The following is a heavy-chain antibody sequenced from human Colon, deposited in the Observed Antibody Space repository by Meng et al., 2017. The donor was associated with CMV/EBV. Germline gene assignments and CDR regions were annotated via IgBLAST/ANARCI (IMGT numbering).Heavy chain of an antibody. CDR3: ARAGDIVEVSDPLRDNYYYYGMDL. CDR1: EFTSSSYA. D-gene: IGHD2-15*01. Sequence: GGSLRLSSTASEFTSSSYALHWVRQAPGKGLEWVALISFDGRTKYNTDSVKGRFTISRDRSKNTVYLHMSSLSGDDTAVYYCARAGDIVEVSDPLRDNYYYYGMDLWGQGTTVTVSS. J-gene: IGHJ6*02. V-gene: IGHV3-30*04. CDR2: ISFDGRTK.